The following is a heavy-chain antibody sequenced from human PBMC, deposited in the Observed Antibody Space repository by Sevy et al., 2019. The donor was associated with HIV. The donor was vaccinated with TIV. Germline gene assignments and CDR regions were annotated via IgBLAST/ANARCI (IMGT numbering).Heavy chain of an antibody. J-gene: IGHJ6*02. Sequence: GGSLRLSCAASGFTFSSYGMHWVRQAPGKGLEWVAFIRYDGSNKYYADSVKGRFTISRDNSKNTLYLQMNSLRAEDTAVYYCAKDTMYYDFWSGYYTVSYYGMDVWGQGTTVTVSS. CDR2: IRYDGSNK. V-gene: IGHV3-30*02. CDR1: GFTFSSYG. CDR3: AKDTMYYDFWSGYYTVSYYGMDV. D-gene: IGHD3-3*01.